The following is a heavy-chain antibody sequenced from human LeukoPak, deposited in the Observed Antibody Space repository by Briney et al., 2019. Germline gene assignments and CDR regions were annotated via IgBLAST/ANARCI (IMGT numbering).Heavy chain of an antibody. Sequence: GGSLRLSCAASGFTFSSYSMNWVRQAPGKGLEWVSSISSSSSYIYYADSVKGRFTISRDNAKISLYLQMNNLRAEDTAVYHCARGQGHNSGSYFYYGMDVWGQGTTVTVSS. D-gene: IGHD3-10*01. CDR1: GFTFSSYS. V-gene: IGHV3-21*04. CDR3: ARGQGHNSGSYFYYGMDV. CDR2: ISSSSSYI. J-gene: IGHJ6*02.